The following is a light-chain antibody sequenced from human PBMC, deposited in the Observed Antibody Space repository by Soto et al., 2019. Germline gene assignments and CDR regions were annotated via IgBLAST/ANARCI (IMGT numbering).Light chain of an antibody. Sequence: DIQMTQSPSSLSASVGDRVTITCRASQSIVTYLNWYLQKPGKAPKLLIYAASNLQSGVPSRFSGSGSGTDFTLTNSSLQPEDFATYFCQQSYSTPPWTFGQGTKVEIK. V-gene: IGKV1-39*01. CDR1: QSIVTY. CDR3: QQSYSTPPWT. J-gene: IGKJ1*01. CDR2: AAS.